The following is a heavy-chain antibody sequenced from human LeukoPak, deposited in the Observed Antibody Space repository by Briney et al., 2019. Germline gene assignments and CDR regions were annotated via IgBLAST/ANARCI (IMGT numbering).Heavy chain of an antibody. CDR1: GGSISSYY. J-gene: IGHJ4*02. V-gene: IGHV4-59*12. Sequence: PSETLSLTCTVSGGSISSYYWSWIRQPPGKGLEWIGYIYYSGSTNYNPSLKSRVTISVDASKNQFSLKLSSVTAADTAVYYCARARTTIIVEYYFDYWGQGTLVTVSS. CDR2: IYYSGST. D-gene: IGHD3-22*01. CDR3: ARARTTIIVEYYFDY.